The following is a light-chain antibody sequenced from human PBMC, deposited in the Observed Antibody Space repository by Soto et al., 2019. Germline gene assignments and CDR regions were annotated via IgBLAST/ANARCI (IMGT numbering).Light chain of an antibody. CDR3: QQYGSSPLT. CDR2: GAS. J-gene: IGKJ4*01. V-gene: IGKV3-20*01. CDR1: RGVSSSY. Sequence: IVLTQSPGTLSLSPGERPTLSWKASRGVSSSYLAWYQHKPGQAPRLLSHGASSRATGIPDRFSGSGSGTDFTLTISRLEPGDFAVYYCQQYGSSPLTFGGGTKVDIK.